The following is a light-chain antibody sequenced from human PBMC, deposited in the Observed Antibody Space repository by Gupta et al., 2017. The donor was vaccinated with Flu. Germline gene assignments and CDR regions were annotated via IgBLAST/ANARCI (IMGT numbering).Light chain of an antibody. CDR1: QSVSSCY. CDR3: QQYGSSPPLT. J-gene: IGKJ4*01. CDR2: GAS. Sequence: VLTQSPGTLSLSPGERATLSCRASQSVSSCYLAWYQQKPGQAPRLLIYGASSRAPGIPDRFSGSGSGTDFTLTISRLEPEDFAVYYCQQYGSSPPLTFGGGTKVEIK. V-gene: IGKV3-20*01.